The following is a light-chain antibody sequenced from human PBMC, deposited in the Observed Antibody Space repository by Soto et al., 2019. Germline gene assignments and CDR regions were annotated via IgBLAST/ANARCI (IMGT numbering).Light chain of an antibody. CDR1: QSIGKY. J-gene: IGKJ4*01. CDR2: AAS. Sequence: DIQMTQSPSSLSASVGDRVTITCRASQSIGKYLSWFQQTPGNAPKLLIYAASGLQSGVASRVSGSGSGTDFTLTINSLQREDFATYYCQQSYNSPLTFGGGTRVAI. CDR3: QQSYNSPLT. V-gene: IGKV1-39*01.